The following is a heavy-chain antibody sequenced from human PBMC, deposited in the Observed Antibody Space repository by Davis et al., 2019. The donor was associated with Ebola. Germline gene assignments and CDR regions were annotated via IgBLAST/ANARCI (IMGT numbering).Heavy chain of an antibody. CDR2: TYYRSKRYN. V-gene: IGHV6-1*01. CDR3: ARTLGYYDTTGYRDDYFYGMDV. Sequence: SQTLSLTCAIPGDSVPSNSAAWNWIRQSPSRGLEWLGRTYYRSKRYNDHAVSVKSRITINPDTSKNQFSLQLNSVTPEDTAVYYCARTLGYYDTTGYRDDYFYGMDVWGKGTTVTVSS. D-gene: IGHD3-22*01. CDR1: GDSVPSNSAA. J-gene: IGHJ6*04.